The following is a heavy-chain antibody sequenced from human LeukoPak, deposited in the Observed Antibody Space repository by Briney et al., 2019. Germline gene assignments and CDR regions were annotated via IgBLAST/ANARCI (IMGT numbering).Heavy chain of an antibody. V-gene: IGHV4-30-4*01. CDR2: IYYSGST. CDR3: ARGSDDYGHRLDY. D-gene: IGHD4-17*01. J-gene: IGHJ4*02. Sequence: SQTLSLTCTVSGGSISSGDYYWSWIRQPPGKGLEWIGYIYYSGSTYYNPSLKSRVTISVDTSKNQFSLKLSSVTAADTAVYYCARGSDDYGHRLDYWGQGTLVTVSS. CDR1: GGSISSGDYY.